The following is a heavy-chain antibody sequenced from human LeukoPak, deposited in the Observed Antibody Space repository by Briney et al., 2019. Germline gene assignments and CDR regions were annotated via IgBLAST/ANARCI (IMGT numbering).Heavy chain of an antibody. CDR1: GITLSNYA. V-gene: IGHV3-23*01. J-gene: IGHJ4*02. CDR3: AKRGVVIRVILVGFHKEAYYFDS. CDR2: IIASGGGT. Sequence: GGSLRLSCAVSGITLSNYAMSWVRQAPGKGLEWVAGIIASGGGTHYADSVKGRFTISRDNPKNTLYLQMNNLRAGDTAVYFCAKRGVVIRVILVGFHKEAYYFDSWGQGALVTVSS. D-gene: IGHD3-22*01.